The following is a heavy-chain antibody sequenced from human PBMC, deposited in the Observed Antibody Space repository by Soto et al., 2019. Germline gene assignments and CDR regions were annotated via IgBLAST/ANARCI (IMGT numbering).Heavy chain of an antibody. D-gene: IGHD6-19*01. Sequence: PSETLSLTCAVLGGSIISGGSSWSWIRQPPGKGLEWIGYIYHSGSTYYNPSLKSRVTISVDRSKNQFSLKLSSVTAADTAVYYCARAGDSSGPVALGYWGQGTLVTVSS. CDR2: IYHSGST. V-gene: IGHV4-30-2*01. CDR3: ARAGDSSGPVALGY. CDR1: GGSIISGGSS. J-gene: IGHJ4*02.